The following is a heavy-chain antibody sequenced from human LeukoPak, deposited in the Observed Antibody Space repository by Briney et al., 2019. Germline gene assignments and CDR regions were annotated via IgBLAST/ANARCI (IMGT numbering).Heavy chain of an antibody. CDR2: ISSSSSYI. Sequence: GGSLRLSCAASGFTFSSYSMNWVRQAPGKGLEWVSSISSSSSYIYYADSVKGRFTISRDDPKNTLYLQMNSLRPEDTAMYYCATDGLTGTTDGTLEDWGQGTLVTVSS. V-gene: IGHV3-21*01. CDR1: GFTFSSYS. D-gene: IGHD1-1*01. J-gene: IGHJ4*02. CDR3: ATDGLTGTTDGTLED.